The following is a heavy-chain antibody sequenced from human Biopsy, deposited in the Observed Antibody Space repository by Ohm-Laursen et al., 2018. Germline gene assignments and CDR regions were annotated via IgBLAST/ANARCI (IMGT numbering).Heavy chain of an antibody. CDR3: ASVVLGPTNDAFDL. CDR1: GGYINNYY. CDR2: IYPGGST. V-gene: IGHV4-4*07. D-gene: IGHD3-22*01. Sequence: SQTLSLTCNVSGGYINNYYWSWIRQPAGKGLEWIGRIYPGGSTNYNPSLKSRVTMSVDTSKKQLSLRVRSVTAADTAMYYCASVVLGPTNDAFDLWGQGTMVVVSS. J-gene: IGHJ3*01.